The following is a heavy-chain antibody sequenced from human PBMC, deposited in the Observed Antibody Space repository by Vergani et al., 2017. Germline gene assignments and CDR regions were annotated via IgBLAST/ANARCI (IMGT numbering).Heavy chain of an antibody. J-gene: IGHJ4*02. Sequence: QLQLQESGPGLVKPSETLSLTCTVSGGSISSYYWSWIRQPPGKGLEWIGYIYYSGSTNYNPSLKSRVTISVDTSKNQFSLKLCSVTAADTAVYYCARAGPSYGGNSAAFDYWGQGTLVTVSS. V-gene: IGHV4-59*01. D-gene: IGHD4-23*01. CDR2: IYYSGST. CDR3: ARAGPSYGGNSAAFDY. CDR1: GGSISSYY.